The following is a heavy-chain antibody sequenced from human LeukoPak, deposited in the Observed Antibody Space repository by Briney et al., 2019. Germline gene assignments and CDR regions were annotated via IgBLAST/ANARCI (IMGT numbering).Heavy chain of an antibody. D-gene: IGHD3-3*01. CDR1: GYTFTSYG. CDR2: MNPNSGNT. J-gene: IGHJ6*02. V-gene: IGHV1-8*02. CDR3: ARGDLDVVGWSYYDFWSGSSPLRGMDV. Sequence: ASVKVSCKASGYTFTSYGINWVRQATGQGLEWMGWMNPNSGNTGYAQKFQGRVTMTRNTSISTAYMELSSLRSEDTAVYYCARGDLDVVGWSYYDFWSGSSPLRGMDVWGQGTTVTVSS.